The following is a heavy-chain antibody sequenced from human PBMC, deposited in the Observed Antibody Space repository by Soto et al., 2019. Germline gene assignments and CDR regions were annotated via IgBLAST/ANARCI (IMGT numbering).Heavy chain of an antibody. CDR3: AKDPSSGWYAANWFAP. CDR1: GFTFSSYA. J-gene: IGHJ5*02. V-gene: IGHV3-23*01. D-gene: IGHD6-19*01. CDR2: ISGSGGST. Sequence: EVQLLESGGGLVQPGGSLRLSCAASGFTFSSYAMSWVRQAPGKGLEWVSAISGSGGSTYYADSVKGRFTISRDNSKNTLYLQMNSLRAEDTAVYYGAKDPSSGWYAANWFAPWGQGTLVTVSS.